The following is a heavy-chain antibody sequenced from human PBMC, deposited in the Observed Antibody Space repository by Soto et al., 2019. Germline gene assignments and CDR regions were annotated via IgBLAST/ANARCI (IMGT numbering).Heavy chain of an antibody. J-gene: IGHJ5*02. CDR3: AKGDNLGPKTGYAFDP. D-gene: IGHD5-12*01. V-gene: IGHV6-1*01. CDR2: TYFRSKWYN. CDR1: GDSVSSNTAS. Sequence: SQTLSLTCAISGDSVSSNTASWNWIRQSPSRGLEWLGRTYFRSKWYNNYAVSVKSRIIINPDTSNNQFSLQLNSVTPEDTAVYFCAKGDNLGPKTGYAFDPWGQGIMVTVSS.